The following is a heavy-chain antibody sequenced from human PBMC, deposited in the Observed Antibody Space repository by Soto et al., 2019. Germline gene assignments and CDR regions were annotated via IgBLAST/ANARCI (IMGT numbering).Heavy chain of an antibody. V-gene: IGHV3-15*01. Sequence: GSLRLSCAASGCTFSNAWMSWVRQAPGKGLKWVGRIKSKTDGGTTDYAAPVKGRFTISRDDSKNTRYLQMNSLKTEDTDVYYCFTDVNYYDSSGYHYHDSWGQRTLVTVSS. CDR1: GCTFSNAW. D-gene: IGHD3-22*01. J-gene: IGHJ4*02. CDR2: IKSKTDGGTT. CDR3: FTDVNYYDSSGYHYHDS.